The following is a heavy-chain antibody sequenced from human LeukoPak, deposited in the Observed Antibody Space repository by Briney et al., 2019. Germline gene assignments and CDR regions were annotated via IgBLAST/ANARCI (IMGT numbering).Heavy chain of an antibody. D-gene: IGHD6-19*01. CDR3: ARSSGWYSI. Sequence: SETLSLTCAVYGGSFSSYYWSWIRQPPGKGLEWIGEINHSGSTNYNPSLKSRVTISVDTSKNQFSLKLSSVTAADTAVYYCARSSGWYSIWGQGTLVTVSS. CDR1: GGSFSSYY. J-gene: IGHJ4*02. V-gene: IGHV4-34*01. CDR2: INHSGST.